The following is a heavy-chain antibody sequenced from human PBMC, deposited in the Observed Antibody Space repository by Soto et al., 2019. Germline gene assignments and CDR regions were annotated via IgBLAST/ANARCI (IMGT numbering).Heavy chain of an antibody. J-gene: IGHJ4*02. CDR2: ISSNGGNT. D-gene: IGHD2-15*01. V-gene: IGHV3-64D*06. CDR3: VKGRPVVVAAYFDY. CDR1: GFTFSSSA. Sequence: LRLSCSASGFTFSSSAMHWVRQAPGKGLEYVSAISSNGGNTYYADSVKGRFTISRDNSKNTLYLQMSSLRAEDTAVYYCVKGRPVVVAAYFDYWGQGTLVTVSS.